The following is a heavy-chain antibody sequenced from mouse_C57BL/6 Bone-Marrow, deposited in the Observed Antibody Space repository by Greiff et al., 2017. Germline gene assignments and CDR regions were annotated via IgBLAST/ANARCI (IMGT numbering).Heavy chain of an antibody. J-gene: IGHJ3*01. V-gene: IGHV1-59*01. CDR1: GYTFTSYW. CDR2: IDPSDSYT. D-gene: IGHD3-2*02. CDR3: AGGTAQATDWFAY. Sequence: QVQLQQPGAELVRPGTSVKLSCKASGYTFTSYWMHWVKQRPGQGLEWIGVIDPSDSYTNYNQKFKGKATLTVDTSSSTAYMQLSSLTSEDSAVEYCAGGTAQATDWFAYWGQGTLVTVSA.